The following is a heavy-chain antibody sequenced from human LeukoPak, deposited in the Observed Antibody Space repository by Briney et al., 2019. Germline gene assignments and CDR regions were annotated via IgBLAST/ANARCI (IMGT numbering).Heavy chain of an antibody. J-gene: IGHJ4*02. CDR1: GFILSHHG. D-gene: IGHD2-2*03. Sequence: PGGSLRLSCAASGFILSHHGMHWVRQAPGKGLEWVAVTWYDGSKQYYADSVKGRFTISRDNSKNTLYLQMNSLRAEDTAVYYCAKVGAGLDIVVVPAVFDYWGQGTLVTVSS. V-gene: IGHV3-30*02. CDR2: TWYDGSKQ. CDR3: AKVGAGLDIVVVPAVFDY.